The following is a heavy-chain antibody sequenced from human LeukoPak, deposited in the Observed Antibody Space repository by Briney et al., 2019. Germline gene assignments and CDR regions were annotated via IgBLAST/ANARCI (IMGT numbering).Heavy chain of an antibody. J-gene: IGHJ5*02. Sequence: SETLSLTCTVSGGSISSGDYYWSWIRQPPGKGLEWIGYIYYSGSTNYNPSLKSRVTISVDTSKNQFSLKLSSVTAADTAVYYCARRVGFGPDWFDPWGQGTLVTVSS. CDR3: ARRVGFGPDWFDP. CDR2: IYYSGST. V-gene: IGHV4-30-4*01. CDR1: GGSISSGDYY. D-gene: IGHD1-26*01.